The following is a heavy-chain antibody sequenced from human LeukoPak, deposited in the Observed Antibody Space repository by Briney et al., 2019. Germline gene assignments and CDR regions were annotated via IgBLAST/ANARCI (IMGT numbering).Heavy chain of an antibody. J-gene: IGHJ3*02. CDR1: GYSFTSCW. V-gene: IGHV5-51*01. CDR3: ARRLSMIVTYDAFDI. D-gene: IGHD3-22*01. Sequence: GESLKISCKGSGYSFTSCWIGWVRQMPGKGLEWMGIIYPGGSDTRYSPSFQGQVTISADKSISTAYLQWSSLKASDTAMYYCARRLSMIVTYDAFDIWGQGTMVTVSS. CDR2: IYPGGSDT.